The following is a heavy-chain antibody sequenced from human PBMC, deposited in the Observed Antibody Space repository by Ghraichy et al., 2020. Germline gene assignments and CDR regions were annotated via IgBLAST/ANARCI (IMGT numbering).Heavy chain of an antibody. D-gene: IGHD5-12*01. CDR2: TYYRSKWYN. V-gene: IGHV6-1*01. CDR1: GDSVSSNSAA. J-gene: IGHJ6*02. CDR3: ARDKVAKEWLRYYYYYYGMDV. Sequence: SQTLSLTCAISGDSVSSNSAAWYWIRQSPSRGLEWLGRTYYRSKWYNDYAVSVKSRITINPDTSKNQFSLQLNSVTPEDTAVYYCARDKVAKEWLRYYYYYYGMDVWGQGTTVTISS.